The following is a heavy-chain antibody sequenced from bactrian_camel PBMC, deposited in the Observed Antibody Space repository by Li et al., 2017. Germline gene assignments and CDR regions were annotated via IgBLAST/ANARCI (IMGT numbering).Heavy chain of an antibody. Sequence: HVQLVESGGGSVQAGGSLTLSCAAGRYTYKRNCMGWWRVAPGKAREGVAGIGTNGVVTTTDSVKGRFTISRDNAKTTLFLEMNSLKPDDTAMYYCATGVYCANVLSPSEYDTWGQGTQVTV. CDR2: IGTNGVVT. V-gene: IGHV3S6*01. D-gene: IGHD3*01. CDR3: ATGVYCANVLSPSEYDT. J-gene: IGHJ4*01. CDR1: RYTYKRNC.